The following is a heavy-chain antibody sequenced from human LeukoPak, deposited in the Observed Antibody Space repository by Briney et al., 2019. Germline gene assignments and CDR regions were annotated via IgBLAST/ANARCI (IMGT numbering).Heavy chain of an antibody. D-gene: IGHD6-13*01. CDR3: ARQSSGIAATDKIDY. CDR2: FTSMSRTI. Sequence: GGSLRLSCAASGFTFSRYSMTWVRQAPGKGLEWVSSFTSMSRTIYYEDSVKGRFTISRDDAKESLYLQMNSLRAEDTAIYYCARQSSGIAATDKIDYWGQGALVTVSS. CDR1: GFTFSRYS. J-gene: IGHJ4*02. V-gene: IGHV3-21*01.